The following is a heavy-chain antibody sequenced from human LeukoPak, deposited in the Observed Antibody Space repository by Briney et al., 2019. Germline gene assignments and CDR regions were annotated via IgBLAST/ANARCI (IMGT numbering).Heavy chain of an antibody. CDR2: IYTSGTT. Sequence: SETLSLTCTVSGGSFSTYYWSWIRQPAGKGLEWIGHIYTSGTTNYNPSLKSRVTMSIDTSKNQFSLNLTSVTAADTALYYCARGRYLGCSSTSCSWDYWGRGSLVTVSS. CDR1: GGSFSTYY. J-gene: IGHJ4*02. CDR3: ARGRYLGCSSTSCSWDY. D-gene: IGHD2-2*01. V-gene: IGHV4-4*07.